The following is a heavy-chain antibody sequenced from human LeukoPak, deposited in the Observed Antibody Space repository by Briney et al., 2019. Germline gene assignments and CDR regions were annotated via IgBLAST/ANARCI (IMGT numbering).Heavy chain of an antibody. CDR2: ISPSGDIT. V-gene: IGHV3-23*01. J-gene: IGHJ4*02. CDR3: AKDDAWIQFND. D-gene: IGHD5-24*01. CDR1: GFTFSSHG. Sequence: GGSLRLSCAASGFTFSSHGMNWVRQAPGKGLEWISGISPSGDITYYADSVKGRFTIPRDNSDNTVYLHMSSLRAGDTAVYFCAKDDAWIQFNDWGQGTLVTVSS.